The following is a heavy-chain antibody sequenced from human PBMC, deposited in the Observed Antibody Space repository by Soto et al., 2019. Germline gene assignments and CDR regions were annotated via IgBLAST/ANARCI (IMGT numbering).Heavy chain of an antibody. CDR2: INPSDGST. Sequence: QVQLVQSGAEVKKPGASVKVSCKPSGYTFTIYYMHWVRQAPGQGLEWMGIINPSDGSTTYAQKSPARSTITTDTSTPTVYLDLSSLRSADPPVHYSARAPAPASGPGRLVPNPSYLAYWGQGTLVTVSS. CDR1: GYTFTIYY. D-gene: IGHD2-2*01. J-gene: IGHJ4*02. CDR3: ARAPAPASGPGRLVPNPSYLAY. V-gene: IGHV1-46*01.